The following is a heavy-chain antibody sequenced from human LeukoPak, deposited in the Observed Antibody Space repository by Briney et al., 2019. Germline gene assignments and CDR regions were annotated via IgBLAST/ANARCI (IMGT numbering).Heavy chain of an antibody. V-gene: IGHV4-59*01. CDR2: IYYSGST. J-gene: IGHJ4*02. CDR1: GGSISSYY. D-gene: IGHD6-13*01. CDR3: ARVEYSSSWHFDY. Sequence: SETLSLTCTVSGGSISSYYWSWIRQPPGKGLEWIGHIYYSGSTNYNPSLKSRVTISVDTSKNQFSLKLSSVTAADTAVYYCARVEYSSSWHFDYWGQGTLVTVSS.